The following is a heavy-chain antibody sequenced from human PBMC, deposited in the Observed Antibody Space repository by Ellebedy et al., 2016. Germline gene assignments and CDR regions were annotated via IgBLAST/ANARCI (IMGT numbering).Heavy chain of an antibody. CDR2: TSPDGST. V-gene: IGHV3-53*01. J-gene: IGHJ4*02. CDR3: ANSGYSYAWGH. CDR1: GLTVSSAY. Sequence: GGSLRLSCAVSGLTVSSAYISWFRQTPGRGPEWVAMTSPDGSTHYPDSVRGRFTMSRDNSKNTLYLQMNSLTAEDTAVYFCANSGYSYAWGHWGQGTLVTVSS. D-gene: IGHD5-18*01.